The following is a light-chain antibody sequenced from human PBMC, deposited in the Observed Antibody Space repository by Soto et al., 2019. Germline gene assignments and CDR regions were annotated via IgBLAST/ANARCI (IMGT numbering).Light chain of an antibody. J-gene: IGLJ1*01. CDR2: DVS. Sequence: QSVLTQPPSASGSPGQSVAISCTGTSSDVGGYNYVSWYQQHPGKAPKLMIYDVSKRPSGVPDRFSGSKSGNTASLTVSGLQAEDEADYYCSSDAGTHLVFGTGTKATVL. CDR3: SSDAGTHLV. V-gene: IGLV2-8*01. CDR1: SSDVGGYNY.